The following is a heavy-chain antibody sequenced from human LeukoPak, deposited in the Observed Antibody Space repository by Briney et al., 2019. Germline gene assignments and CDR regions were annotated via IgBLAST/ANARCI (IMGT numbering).Heavy chain of an antibody. J-gene: IGHJ4*02. Sequence: PGGSLRLSCAASGFTFSNYAMNWVRQAPGKGLEWVSAISGIGGSTYYADSVKGRFTISRDNSKNTLYLQMNSLRAEDTAVYYCAKDGDLLGYCSGGSCYSVSYYFDYWGQGTLVTVSS. V-gene: IGHV3-23*01. D-gene: IGHD2-15*01. CDR1: GFTFSNYA. CDR3: AKDGDLLGYCSGGSCYSVSYYFDY. CDR2: ISGIGGST.